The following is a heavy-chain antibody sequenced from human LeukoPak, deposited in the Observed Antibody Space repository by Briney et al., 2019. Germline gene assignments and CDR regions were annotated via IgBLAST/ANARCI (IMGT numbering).Heavy chain of an antibody. Sequence: GGSLRLSCGVSGFTLSIFDMQGVRRARGKAVVGVAVISYGGSNKYCRVCVEGLFTISRDNSKSTLYLQMNSLRAEDTAVYYCARAPYYYDSSGLQYFDYWGQGTLVTVSS. D-gene: IGHD3-22*01. V-gene: IGHV3-30*04. CDR3: ARAPYYYDSSGLQYFDY. CDR1: GFTLSIFD. J-gene: IGHJ4*02. CDR2: ISYGGSNK.